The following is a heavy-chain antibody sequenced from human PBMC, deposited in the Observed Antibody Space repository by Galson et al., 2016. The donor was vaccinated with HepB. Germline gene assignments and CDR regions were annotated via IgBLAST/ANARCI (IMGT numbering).Heavy chain of an antibody. J-gene: IGHJ6*01. CDR1: GGSINTNTW. CDR3: ARDGARITIAGVLVISGGLDV. V-gene: IGHV4-4*02. Sequence: SETLSLTCAVSGGSINTNTWWSWLRQSPERGLEWIGEIYHSGSTHYNPSLNSRVTISVDNSKNQFSLILTSVTTSDTGVYYCARDGARITIAGVLVISGGLDVWGQGTTVNVSP. CDR2: IYHSGST. D-gene: IGHD3-3*01.